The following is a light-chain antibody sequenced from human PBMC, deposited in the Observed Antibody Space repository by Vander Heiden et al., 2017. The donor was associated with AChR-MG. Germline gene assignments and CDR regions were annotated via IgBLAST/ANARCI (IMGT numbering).Light chain of an antibody. Sequence: SNELTQPPSVLVSPGQTATITCSGDPLLVSSDHWSQQRPGQAPLLIIFKDSQRPSGIPARFSGSTSGTTVTLTITGVQAEDEADYYCQSADSSGTSWVFGGGTKLTVL. CDR3: QSADSSGTSWV. J-gene: IGLJ3*02. CDR1: PLLVSS. V-gene: IGLV3-25*03. CDR2: KDS.